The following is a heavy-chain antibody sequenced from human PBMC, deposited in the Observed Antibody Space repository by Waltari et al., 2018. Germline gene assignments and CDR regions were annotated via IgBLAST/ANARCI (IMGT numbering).Heavy chain of an antibody. D-gene: IGHD2-21*01. Sequence: QVQLQQWGAGLLKPSETLSLTCAVYGGSLSGHWWSWIRKPPGKGREGIGEINESGSTNYRPSLKSRAAISVDTSRNQFSLKLSSVTAADTATYYCARHRDPGHSFDVWGQGTVTVSS. CDR2: INESGST. J-gene: IGHJ3*01. CDR1: GGSLSGHW. CDR3: ARHRDPGHSFDV. V-gene: IGHV4-34*01.